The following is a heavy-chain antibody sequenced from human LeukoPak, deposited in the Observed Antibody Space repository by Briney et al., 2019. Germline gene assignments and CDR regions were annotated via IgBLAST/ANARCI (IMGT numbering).Heavy chain of an antibody. D-gene: IGHD1-14*01. V-gene: IGHV3-23*01. CDR2: ISGGGVST. J-gene: IGHJ6*03. CDR1: GFTFSSSS. Sequence: PGGSLRLSCAASGFTFSSSSMSWVRQAPGKGLEWVSAISGGGVSTYYADSVKGRFTISRDNSKNTLYLQMNSLRAEDTAVYYCAKDSRTTDHHYYMDVWGKGTTVTVSS. CDR3: AKDSRTTDHHYYMDV.